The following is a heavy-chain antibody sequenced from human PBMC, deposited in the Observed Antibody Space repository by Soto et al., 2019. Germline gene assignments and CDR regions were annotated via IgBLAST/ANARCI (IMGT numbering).Heavy chain of an antibody. J-gene: IGHJ5*02. D-gene: IGHD3-3*01. Sequence: PSETLSLTCTVSGGSVSSGSYYWSWIRQPPGKGLEWIGYIYYSGSTNYNPSLKSRVTISVDTSKNQFSLKLSSVTAADTAVYYCAKTRRSGYSHNRFDPCGQATLVTVSS. V-gene: IGHV4-61*01. CDR2: IYYSGST. CDR3: AKTRRSGYSHNRFDP. CDR1: GGSVSSGSYY.